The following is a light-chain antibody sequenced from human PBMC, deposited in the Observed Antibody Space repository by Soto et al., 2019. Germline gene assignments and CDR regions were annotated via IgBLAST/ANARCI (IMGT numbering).Light chain of an antibody. J-gene: IGKJ4*01. CDR2: AAS. V-gene: IGKV1-39*01. CDR1: QSISSY. CDR3: QQRYSTPPSLT. Sequence: DIQMTQSPSSLSASVGDRVTITCRASQSISSYLNWYQQKPGKAPKLLIYAASSLQSGVPSRFSGSGSGTDFNLAISSLQPEDFATYYCQQRYSTPPSLTGGGGTNVQIK.